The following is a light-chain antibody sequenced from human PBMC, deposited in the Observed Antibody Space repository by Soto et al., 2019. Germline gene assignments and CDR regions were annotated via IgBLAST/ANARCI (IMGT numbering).Light chain of an antibody. CDR2: KAS. CDR1: QSISSW. Sequence: DIQMTQSPSTLSASVGDRVTITCRASQSISSWLAWYQQKPGKAPKLLIYKASSLESGVPSRFSGSGSGTECTLTISSLQPDDYATYYCQQYNSYLWTFGQGTKVDIK. CDR3: QQYNSYLWT. J-gene: IGKJ1*01. V-gene: IGKV1-5*03.